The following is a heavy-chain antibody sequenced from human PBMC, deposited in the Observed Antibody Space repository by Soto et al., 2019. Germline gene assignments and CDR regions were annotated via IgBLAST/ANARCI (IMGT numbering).Heavy chain of an antibody. V-gene: IGHV3-21*01. D-gene: IGHD6-13*01. CDR2: ISSGSEYI. Sequence: EMQLVESGGGLVKPGGSLRLSCAASGFTFSTYGMNWVRQAPGKGLEWVSSISSGSEYIYYADSLKGRLTISGDNARNSLYLQLNSLRAEDTALYYCATDRASGSFMEVWGQGTTVTVSS. J-gene: IGHJ6*02. CDR3: ATDRASGSFMEV. CDR1: GFTFSTYG.